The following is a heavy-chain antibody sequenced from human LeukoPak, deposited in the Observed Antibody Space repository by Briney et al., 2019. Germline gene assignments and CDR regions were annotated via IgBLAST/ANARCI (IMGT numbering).Heavy chain of an antibody. Sequence: GGSLRLSCAASGFTFSSYSMNWVRQAPGKGLEWVSSISSSSSYIYYADSVKGRFTISRDNAKNSLYLQMNSLIAEDTAVYYCARELTYYYDSSGYSDYWGQGTLVTVSS. CDR1: GFTFSSYS. CDR2: ISSSSSYI. V-gene: IGHV3-21*01. J-gene: IGHJ4*02. D-gene: IGHD3-22*01. CDR3: ARELTYYYDSSGYSDY.